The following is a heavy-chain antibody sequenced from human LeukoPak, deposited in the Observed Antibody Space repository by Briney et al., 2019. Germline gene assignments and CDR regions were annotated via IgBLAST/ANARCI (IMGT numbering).Heavy chain of an antibody. Sequence: NPSETLSLTCSVSGASISSADYYWSWIRQPPGKGLEWIAYIYYSGSTYYNPSLKSRVTISVDTSKNQFSLKLSSVTAADTAVYYCARHLGSLWFGELFTNWFDPWGQGTLVTVSS. CDR1: GASISSADYY. CDR2: IYYSGST. D-gene: IGHD3-10*01. J-gene: IGHJ5*02. CDR3: ARHLGSLWFGELFTNWFDP. V-gene: IGHV4-39*01.